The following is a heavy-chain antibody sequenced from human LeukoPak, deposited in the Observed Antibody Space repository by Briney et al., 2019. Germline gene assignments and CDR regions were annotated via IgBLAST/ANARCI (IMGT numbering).Heavy chain of an antibody. CDR1: GFTFDDYA. V-gene: IGHV3-9*01. D-gene: IGHD5-18*01. CDR2: ICWNSGSI. CDR3: AKDLRRGYSYAIAGSYYFDC. J-gene: IGHJ4*02. Sequence: GGSLRLPCAASGFTFDDYAMPWVPQAPGKGLERVSGICWNSGSIGYADSVKGRFTIARDNAKNSLYLQMISLRAEDTAVYYCAKDLRRGYSYAIAGSYYFDCWGQGTLVTVSS.